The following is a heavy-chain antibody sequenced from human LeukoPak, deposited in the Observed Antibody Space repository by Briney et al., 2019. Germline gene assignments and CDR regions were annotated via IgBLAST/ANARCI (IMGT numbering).Heavy chain of an antibody. D-gene: IGHD2-2*01. CDR2: ISSSGSTI. V-gene: IGHV3-48*03. J-gene: IGHJ5*02. CDR1: GFTFRSYE. Sequence: GGSLRVSCAASGFTFRSYEMNWVRQAPGKGLEWVSYISSSGSTIYYADSVKGRFTISRDNAKNSLYLQMNSLRAEDTAVYYCARGSSVYCSSTSCYDGFSSWFDPWGQGTLVTVSS. CDR3: ARGSSVYCSSTSCYDGFSSWFDP.